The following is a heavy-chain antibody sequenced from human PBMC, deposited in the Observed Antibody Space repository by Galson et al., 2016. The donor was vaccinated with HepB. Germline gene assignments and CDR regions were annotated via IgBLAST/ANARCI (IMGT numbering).Heavy chain of an antibody. V-gene: IGHV3-33*06. D-gene: IGHD2-21*01. CDR2: IWYDGSNK. Sequence: SLRLSCAASGFTFSSYAMHWVRQAPGKGLEWVAVIWYDGSNKHYADSVKGRFTISRDNSKSTLYLQMNSLRAEETAVYYCAKDGSAIPVYWGQGTLVTVSS. J-gene: IGHJ4*02. CDR1: GFTFSSYA. CDR3: AKDGSAIPVY.